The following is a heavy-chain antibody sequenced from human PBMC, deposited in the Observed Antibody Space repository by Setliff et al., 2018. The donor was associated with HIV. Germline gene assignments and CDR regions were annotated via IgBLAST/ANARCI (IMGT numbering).Heavy chain of an antibody. J-gene: IGHJ6*02. V-gene: IGHV4-59*11. Sequence: SETLSLTCVISGGSMGSHYWSWIRQSPGKGLEWIGNIYHSGSTYYNPSLKSRVTISVDTSKNQFSLKLSSVTAADTAMYFCARDHGVATVVMDYYSGMDVWGPGTTVTVSS. CDR3: ARDHGVATVVMDYYSGMDV. D-gene: IGHD5-12*01. CDR1: GGSMGSHY. CDR2: IYHSGST.